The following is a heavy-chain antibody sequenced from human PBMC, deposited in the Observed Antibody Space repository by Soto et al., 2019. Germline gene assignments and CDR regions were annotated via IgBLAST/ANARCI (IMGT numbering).Heavy chain of an antibody. CDR2: VFYSGSA. CDR1: GGSISTYY. CDR3: VRGDGDYYDGNGYLGRH. Sequence: PSETLSLTCTVSGGSISTYYWNWIRQPPGQGLEWIAYVFYSGSANYNSSPKSRVTISVDTSKNQFSLKLSSVTAEDTAVYYCVRGDGDYYDGNGYLGRHWGQGTLVTVSS. D-gene: IGHD3-22*01. V-gene: IGHV4-59*08. J-gene: IGHJ4*02.